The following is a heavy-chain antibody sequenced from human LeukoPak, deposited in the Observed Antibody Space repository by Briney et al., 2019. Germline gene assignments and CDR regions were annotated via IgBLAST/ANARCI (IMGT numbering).Heavy chain of an antibody. CDR1: GFTFSSYW. J-gene: IGHJ4*02. CDR3: VSFYETY. D-gene: IGHD2-2*01. V-gene: IGHV3-74*01. CDR2: INSDGSWT. Sequence: GGSLRLSCAASGFTFSSYWMHWVRQAPGKGLVWVSHINSDGSWTGYADSVKGRFTISKDNAKNTVYLQMNNLRAEDTAVYYCVSFYETYWGRGTLVTVSS.